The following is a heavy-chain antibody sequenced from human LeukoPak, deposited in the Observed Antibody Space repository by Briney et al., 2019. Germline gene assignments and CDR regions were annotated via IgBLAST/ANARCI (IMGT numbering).Heavy chain of an antibody. D-gene: IGHD3-10*01. V-gene: IGHV1-8*01. CDR3: VRDYYGSGSYNRIYYYMDV. CDR1: GYRFTSYD. CDR2: LTPHTGKT. Sequence: ASVKVSCKASGYRFTSYDINWVRQAPGQGLEWMGWLTPHTGKTGYAQKFQGRITMTRNSSVSTAYMELSSLRSEDTAVYYCVRDYYGSGSYNRIYYYMDVWGQGTGVTISS. J-gene: IGHJ6*03.